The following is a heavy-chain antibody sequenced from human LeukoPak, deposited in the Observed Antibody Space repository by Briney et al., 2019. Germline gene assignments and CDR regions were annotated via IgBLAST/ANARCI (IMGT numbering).Heavy chain of an antibody. CDR2: ISSSGSSI. V-gene: IGHV3-48*04. D-gene: IGHD1-7*01. CDR1: GFISNSYS. CDR3: ARGDNWNSYYYYYMDV. Sequence: PGGSLRLSCAASGFISNSYSMNWVRQAPGKGLEWVSYISSSGSSIYYADSVKGRFTISRDNAENSLNLQMNSLRAEDTAVYYCARGDNWNSYYYYYMDVWGKGTTVTVFS. J-gene: IGHJ6*03.